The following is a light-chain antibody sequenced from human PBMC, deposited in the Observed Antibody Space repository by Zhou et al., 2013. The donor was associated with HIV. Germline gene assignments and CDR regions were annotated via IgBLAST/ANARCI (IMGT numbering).Light chain of an antibody. Sequence: EILMTQSPATLSVSPGERATLSCRASQSIGSNLAWYQQRPGQAPRLLIYGASTRAAGIPARFSGSGSGTEFTLTISSMQSEDFAVYYCQQNNDRPRTFGQGTKLEI. J-gene: IGKJ2*01. CDR1: QSIGSN. V-gene: IGKV3-15*01. CDR3: QQNNDRPRT. CDR2: GAS.